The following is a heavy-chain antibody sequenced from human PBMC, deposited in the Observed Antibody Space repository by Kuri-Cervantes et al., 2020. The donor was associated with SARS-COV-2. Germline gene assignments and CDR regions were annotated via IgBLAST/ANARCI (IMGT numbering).Heavy chain of an antibody. D-gene: IGHD1-26*01. CDR2: ISYDGSNK. J-gene: IGHJ3*02. Sequence: LSLTCAASGFTFSSYAMHWVRQAPGKGLEWVAVISYDGSNKYYADSVKGRFTISRDNSKNTLYLQMNSLRAEDTAVYYCARWELLFPSDAFDIWGQGTMVTVSS. CDR3: ARWELLFPSDAFDI. CDR1: GFTFSSYA. V-gene: IGHV3-30-3*01.